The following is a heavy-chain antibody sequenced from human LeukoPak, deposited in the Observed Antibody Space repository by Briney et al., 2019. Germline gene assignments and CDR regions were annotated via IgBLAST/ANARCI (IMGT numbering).Heavy chain of an antibody. D-gene: IGHD6-13*01. J-gene: IGHJ5*02. CDR2: IYYSGST. CDR3: ARAQRQLVPGPFDP. V-gene: IGHV4-31*03. Sequence: SETLSLTCTVSGGSISSGGYYWSWIRQHPGKGLEWIGYIYYSGSTYYNPSLKSRVTISVDTSKNQFSLKLSSVTAADTAVYYCARAQRQLVPGPFDPWGQGTLVTVSS. CDR1: GGSISSGGYY.